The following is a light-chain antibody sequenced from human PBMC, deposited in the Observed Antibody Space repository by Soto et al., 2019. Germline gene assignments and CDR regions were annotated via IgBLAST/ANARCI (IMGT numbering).Light chain of an antibody. CDR3: SSFSSASTLLYL. J-gene: IGLJ1*01. V-gene: IGLV2-14*03. CDR1: SSDVGDYDY. Sequence: QSALTQPASVSGSPGQSITISCTGSSSDVGDYDYVAWYQQHPDKAPKLMIFDVSSRPSGVSNRFSGSKSGSTASLTISGLQAEDEADYFCSSFSSASTLLYLFGTGTKLTVL. CDR2: DVS.